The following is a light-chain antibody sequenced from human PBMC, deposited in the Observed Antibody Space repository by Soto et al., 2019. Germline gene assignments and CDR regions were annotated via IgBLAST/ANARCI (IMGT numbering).Light chain of an antibody. Sequence: IVFTQSPATLSLSPWQRSTLSFSSSQSVSTYVAWYQQKPGQAPRLLIYDASNRATGVPARFSGSGSGTEFTLTISSLEPEDFVVYYCQQRSNWPLVTFGGGTRWRP. CDR2: DAS. J-gene: IGKJ4*01. V-gene: IGKV3-11*01. CDR1: QSVSTY. CDR3: QQRSNWPLVT.